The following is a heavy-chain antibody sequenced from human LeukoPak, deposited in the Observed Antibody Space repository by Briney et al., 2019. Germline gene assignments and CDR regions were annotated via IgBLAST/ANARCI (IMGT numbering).Heavy chain of an antibody. CDR1: GGSFSGYY. CDR3: ARGAGYFDSSGFYY. D-gene: IGHD3-22*01. V-gene: IGHV4-34*01. J-gene: IGHJ4*02. CDR2: INHSGNT. Sequence: SETLSLTCAVYGGSFSGYYWSWIRQPPGKGLEWIGEINHSGNTNYNPSLKSRVTISVDTSKNQFSLKLSSVTAADTAVYYCARGAGYFDSSGFYYWGQGTLVTVSS.